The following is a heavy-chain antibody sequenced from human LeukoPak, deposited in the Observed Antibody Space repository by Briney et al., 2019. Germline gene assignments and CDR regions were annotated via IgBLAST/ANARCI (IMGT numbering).Heavy chain of an antibody. CDR1: GESFDGYY. D-gene: IGHD2-8*01. CDR2: ISHSGST. Sequence: PSETLSLACSDYGESFDGYYWTWIRQSPGKGLEWVGEISHSGSTNYNPSLKSRVTISADTSKKQFSLKLTSVTAEDTGVYYCARQNCVNAACPVDSWGQGTLVTVSS. J-gene: IGHJ4*02. CDR3: ARQNCVNAACPVDS. V-gene: IGHV4-34*01.